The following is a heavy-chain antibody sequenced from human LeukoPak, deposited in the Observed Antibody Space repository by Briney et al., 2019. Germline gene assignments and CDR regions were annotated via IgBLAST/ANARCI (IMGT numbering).Heavy chain of an antibody. CDR3: ARDVGSADYSPRLEYYMDV. D-gene: IGHD2-15*01. CDR2: IYHSGST. Sequence: SETLSLTCTVSGGSISSGGYYWSWIRQPPGKGLEWIGYIYHSGSTYYNPSLKSRVTISVDRSKNQFSLKLSSVTAADTAVYYCARDVGSADYSPRLEYYMDVWGKGTTVTVSS. V-gene: IGHV4-30-2*01. J-gene: IGHJ6*03. CDR1: GGSISSGGYY.